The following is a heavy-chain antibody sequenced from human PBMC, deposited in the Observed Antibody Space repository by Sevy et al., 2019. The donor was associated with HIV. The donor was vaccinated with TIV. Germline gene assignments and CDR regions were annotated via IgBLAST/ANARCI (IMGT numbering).Heavy chain of an antibody. Sequence: GGSLRLSCVASGFTFSSYAMSWVRQAPGKGLEWVSAISGSGGSTYYADSVKGRFTISRDNSKNTRYLQMNSLRAEDTAVYYCAKDPYCSSTSCYRYYYGMDVWGQGTTVTVSS. CDR2: ISGSGGST. J-gene: IGHJ6*02. V-gene: IGHV3-23*01. D-gene: IGHD2-2*02. CDR3: AKDPYCSSTSCYRYYYGMDV. CDR1: GFTFSSYA.